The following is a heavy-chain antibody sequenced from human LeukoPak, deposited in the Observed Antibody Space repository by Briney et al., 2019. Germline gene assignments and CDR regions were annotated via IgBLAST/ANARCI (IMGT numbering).Heavy chain of an antibody. J-gene: IGHJ3*02. CDR2: IYYSGST. CDR1: GGSISGDH. V-gene: IGHV4-59*08. Sequence: SETLSLTCTVSGGSISGDHWNWIRQPPGKGLEWIGYIYYSGSTNYNPSLKSRVTISIDTSKNQFSLKLTSVTAADTAVYYCARRNDFGIWGQGTMVTASS. CDR3: ARRNDFGI.